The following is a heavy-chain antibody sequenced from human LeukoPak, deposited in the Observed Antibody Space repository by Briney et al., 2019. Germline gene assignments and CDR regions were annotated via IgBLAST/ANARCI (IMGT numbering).Heavy chain of an antibody. CDR2: ISYGGSNK. CDR1: GFTFSSYG. V-gene: IGHV3-30*18. J-gene: IGHJ4*02. D-gene: IGHD3-10*01. Sequence: PGGSLRLSCAASGFTFSSYGMHWVRQAPGKGLEWVAVISYGGSNKYYADSVKGRFTISRDNSKNTLYLQMNSLRAEDTAVYYCAKGGYYGSGMVDYWGQGTLVTVSS. CDR3: AKGGYYGSGMVDY.